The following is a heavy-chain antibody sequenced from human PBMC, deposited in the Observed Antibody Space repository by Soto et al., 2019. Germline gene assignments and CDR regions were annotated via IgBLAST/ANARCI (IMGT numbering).Heavy chain of an antibody. CDR1: GYTFTSYG. V-gene: IGHV1-18*01. CDR2: TSAYNGNT. J-gene: IGHJ6*03. CDR3: ARVVVDTAMVQMGYYYYYYMDV. D-gene: IGHD5-18*01. Sequence: ASVKVSCKASGYTFTSYGISWVRQAPGQGLEWMGWTSAYNGNTNYAQKLQGRVTMTTDTSTSTAYMELRSLRSDDTAVYYCARVVVDTAMVQMGYYYYYYMDVWGKGTTVTVSS.